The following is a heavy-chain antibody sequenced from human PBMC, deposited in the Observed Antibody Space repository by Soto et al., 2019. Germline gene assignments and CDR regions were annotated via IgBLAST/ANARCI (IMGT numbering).Heavy chain of an antibody. J-gene: IGHJ4*02. D-gene: IGHD3-16*01. CDR3: AKWGHVYYFDS. CDR1: GFTFSSYA. Sequence: PGGSLRLSCAASGFTFSSYAMTWVRQAPGEGLEWVSGISSSGGSTYYADSVKGRFTISRDNSKNTLYLQMYSLRAEDTAVYYCAKWGHVYYFDSWGQGTLVTVSS. CDR2: ISSSGGST. V-gene: IGHV3-23*01.